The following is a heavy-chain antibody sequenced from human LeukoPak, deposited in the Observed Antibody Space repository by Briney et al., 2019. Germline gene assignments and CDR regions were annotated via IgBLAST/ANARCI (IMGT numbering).Heavy chain of an antibody. CDR2: IYTSGST. CDR3: ARNPDYDSSGYYNDY. Sequence: SETLSLTCSVSGGSINSYYWSWIRQPAGKGLEWIGRIYTSGSTNYNPSLKSRVTMSVDTSKNQFSLKLSSVTAADTAVYYCARNPDYDSSGYYNDYWGQGTLVTVSS. CDR1: GGSINSYY. J-gene: IGHJ4*02. V-gene: IGHV4-4*07. D-gene: IGHD3-22*01.